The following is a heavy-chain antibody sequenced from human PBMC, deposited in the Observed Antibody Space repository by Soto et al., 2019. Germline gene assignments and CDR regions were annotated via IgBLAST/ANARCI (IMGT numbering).Heavy chain of an antibody. CDR3: ASHLGYCSGGSCYHTSNFDY. Sequence: PSETLSLTCTVSGGSISSYYWSWIRQPPGKGLEWIGYIYYSGSTNYNPSLKSRVTISVDTSKNQFSLKLSSVTAADTAVYYCASHLGYCSGGSCYHTSNFDYRGQGTLVTVSS. D-gene: IGHD2-15*01. V-gene: IGHV4-59*08. J-gene: IGHJ4*02. CDR2: IYYSGST. CDR1: GGSISSYY.